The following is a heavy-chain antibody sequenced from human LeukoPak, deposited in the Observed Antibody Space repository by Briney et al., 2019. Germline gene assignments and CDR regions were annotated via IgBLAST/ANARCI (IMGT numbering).Heavy chain of an antibody. Sequence: SETLSLTCAAYGGSFSGYYWSWIRQPPGKGLEWIGEINHSGSTNYNPSLKSRVTISVDTSKNQFSLKLSSVTAADTAVYYCARAPLYYYGSGSYYGYYFDYWGQGTLVTVSS. CDR3: ARAPLYYYGSGSYYGYYFDY. V-gene: IGHV4-34*01. CDR1: GGSFSGYY. J-gene: IGHJ4*02. D-gene: IGHD3-10*01. CDR2: INHSGST.